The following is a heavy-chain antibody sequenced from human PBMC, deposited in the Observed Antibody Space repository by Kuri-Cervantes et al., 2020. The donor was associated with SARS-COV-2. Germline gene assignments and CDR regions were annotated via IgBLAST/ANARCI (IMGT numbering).Heavy chain of an antibody. J-gene: IGHJ4*02. Sequence: SETLSLTCTVSGGSISSSSYYWGWIRQPPGKGLEWIGSIYYSGSTYYNPSLKSRVTISVDTSKNQFSLKLSSVTAADTAVYYCASLDILTGYPRDYWGQGTLVTVSS. CDR3: ASLDILTGYPRDY. D-gene: IGHD3-9*01. V-gene: IGHV4-39*01. CDR1: GGSISSSSYY. CDR2: IYYSGST.